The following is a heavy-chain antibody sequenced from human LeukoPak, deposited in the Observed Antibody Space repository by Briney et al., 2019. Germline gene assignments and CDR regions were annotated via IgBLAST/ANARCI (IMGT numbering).Heavy chain of an antibody. CDR2: ISSSSRYI. CDR1: GFTFSSYS. J-gene: IGHJ4*02. CDR3: VRDYDVIGATN. V-gene: IGHV3-21*01. D-gene: IGHD2-21*01. Sequence: GGSLRLSCAASGFTFSSYSINCVRHAPGKGVEWVSYISSSSRYIYYTDSVKGRFTISRDNAKNTLYLQINSQRAEDTALYYCVRDYDVIGATNSGQGTLVTVSS.